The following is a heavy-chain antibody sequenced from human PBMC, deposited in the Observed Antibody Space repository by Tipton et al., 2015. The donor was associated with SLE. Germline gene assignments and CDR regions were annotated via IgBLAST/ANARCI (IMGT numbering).Heavy chain of an antibody. Sequence: LRLSCTVSGGSISSYYWSWIRQPAGGGLEWIGRIYTNENTNYNPSLKSRVTMSVDTSKNHFSLKLISVTAADTAVYYCARADFGVPPGAFDIWGQGTKVTVSS. CDR3: ARADFGVPPGAFDI. CDR2: IYTNENT. V-gene: IGHV4-4*07. D-gene: IGHD3-3*01. J-gene: IGHJ3*02. CDR1: GGSISSYY.